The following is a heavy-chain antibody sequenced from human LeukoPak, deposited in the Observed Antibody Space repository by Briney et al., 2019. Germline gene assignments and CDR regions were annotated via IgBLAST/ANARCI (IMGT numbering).Heavy chain of an antibody. V-gene: IGHV4-61*02. J-gene: IGHJ3*02. CDR2: IYTSGST. Sequence: PSQTLSLTCTVSGGSFSSGSYYWSWIRQPAGKGLEWIGRIYTSGSTNYNPSLKSRVTISVDKSKNQFSLKLSSVTAADTAVYYCARTSRHDYGDTDPLRSYDAFDIWGQGTMVTVSS. D-gene: IGHD4-17*01. CDR3: ARTSRHDYGDTDPLRSYDAFDI. CDR1: GGSFSSGSYY.